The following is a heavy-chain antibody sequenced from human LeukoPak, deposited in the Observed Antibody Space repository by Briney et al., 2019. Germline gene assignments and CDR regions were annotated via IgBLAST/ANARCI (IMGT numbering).Heavy chain of an antibody. CDR1: GGSIISYY. D-gene: IGHD3-22*01. J-gene: IGHJ4*02. V-gene: IGHV4-59*08. CDR2: IHSSGKT. Sequence: SETLSLTCTVSGGSIISYYWSWIRQSPQKGLEWIAYIHSSGKTNYNPSLKSRVTISVDTSKNQFSLKLSSVTAADTAVYYCARSWNYYDSSDYWGQGTLVTVSS. CDR3: ARSWNYYDSSDY.